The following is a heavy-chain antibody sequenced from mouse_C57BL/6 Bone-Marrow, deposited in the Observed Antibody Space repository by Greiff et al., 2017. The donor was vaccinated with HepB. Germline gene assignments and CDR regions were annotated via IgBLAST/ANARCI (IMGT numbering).Heavy chain of an antibody. V-gene: IGHV1-81*01. D-gene: IGHD2-4*01. CDR1: GYTFTSYG. Sequence: QVHVKQSGAELARPGASVKLSCKASGYTFTSYGISWVKQRTGQGLEWIGEIYPRSGNTYYNEKFKGKATLTADKSSSTAYMELRSLTSEDSAVYFCARGGLRRFDYWGQGTTLTVSS. J-gene: IGHJ2*01. CDR3: ARGGLRRFDY. CDR2: IYPRSGNT.